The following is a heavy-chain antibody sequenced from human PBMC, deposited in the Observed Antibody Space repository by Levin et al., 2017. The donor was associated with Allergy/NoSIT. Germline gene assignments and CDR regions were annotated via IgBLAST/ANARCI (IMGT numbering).Heavy chain of an antibody. CDR1: GFTTTGYW. Sequence: GGSLRLSCAVSGFTTTGYWMHWVRQVPGKGLVWVSRINSDGSMTSYADSVKGRFTISRDNAKNTLYLQMNSLRAEDTAVYYCVRLSPATNWGQGTLVTVSS. CDR2: INSDGSMT. J-gene: IGHJ4*02. V-gene: IGHV3-74*01. CDR3: VRLSPATN.